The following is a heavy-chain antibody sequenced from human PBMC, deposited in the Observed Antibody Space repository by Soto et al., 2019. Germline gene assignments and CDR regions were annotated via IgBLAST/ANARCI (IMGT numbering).Heavy chain of an antibody. Sequence: EVQLVESGGGLVQPGGSLRLSCAASGFTFSTYWMHWVRQAPGKGLVWVSRINSDGSSTYYADSVKGRFTISRDNAKNTLYLQMTSVRAEDTAVYYCSNWFDPWGQGTLVTVSS. CDR2: INSDGSST. CDR1: GFTFSTYW. CDR3: SNWFDP. V-gene: IGHV3-74*01. J-gene: IGHJ5*02.